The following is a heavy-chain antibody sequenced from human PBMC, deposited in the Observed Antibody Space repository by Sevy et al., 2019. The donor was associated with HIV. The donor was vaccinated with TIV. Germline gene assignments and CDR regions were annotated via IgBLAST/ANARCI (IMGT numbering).Heavy chain of an antibody. CDR2: ISSNGGST. CDR3: VKDSIAYYYDSSGLGNAFDI. CDR1: GFTFSSYA. J-gene: IGHJ3*02. Sequence: GGSLRLSCSASGFTFSSYAMHWVRQAPGKGLEYVSAISSNGGSTYYAYSVKGRFTISRDNSKNTLYLQMSSLRAEDTAVYYCVKDSIAYYYDSSGLGNAFDIWGQGTMVTVSS. V-gene: IGHV3-64D*06. D-gene: IGHD3-22*01.